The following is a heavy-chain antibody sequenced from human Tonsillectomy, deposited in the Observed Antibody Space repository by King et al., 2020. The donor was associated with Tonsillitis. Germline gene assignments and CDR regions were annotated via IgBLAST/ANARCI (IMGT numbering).Heavy chain of an antibody. J-gene: IGHJ4*02. Sequence: QLQESGPGLVKPSETLSLSCTVSGGSISITNSYWGWIRQPPGKGLEWIGSIYYSGSTYYNPSLKSRVTISVDTSKKQFSLKLTSVTAADTAVYYCARRGGSYGNWGQGNLVTVSS. V-gene: IGHV4-39*07. CDR1: GGSISITNSY. CDR2: IYYSGST. D-gene: IGHD1-26*01. CDR3: ARRGGSYGN.